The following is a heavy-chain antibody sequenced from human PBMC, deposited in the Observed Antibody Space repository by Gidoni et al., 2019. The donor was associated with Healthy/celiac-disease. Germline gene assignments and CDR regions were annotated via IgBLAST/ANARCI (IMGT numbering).Heavy chain of an antibody. Sequence: QVQLQESGPGLVKPSQTLSLTCTVSGGSISRGGYYWSWIRQHPGKGLEWIGYIYYSGSTYYNPSLKSRVTISVDTAKNQFSLKLSSVTAADTAVYYCASASLRYFAGTPWFDPWGQGTLVTVSS. CDR2: IYYSGST. V-gene: IGHV4-31*03. CDR3: ASASLRYFAGTPWFDP. J-gene: IGHJ5*02. D-gene: IGHD3-9*01. CDR1: GGSISRGGYY.